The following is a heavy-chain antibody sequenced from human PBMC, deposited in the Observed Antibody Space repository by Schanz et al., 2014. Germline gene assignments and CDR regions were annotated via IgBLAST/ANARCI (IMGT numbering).Heavy chain of an antibody. Sequence: QLMQSGSEVRKPGASVKVSCKVSGYSLNELSMHWVRQAPGQGLEWMGIINPSGGSTSYAQKFQGRVTMTRNTSITTASLELSSLRTEDTAVYFCARGPSTGAFDIWGQGTMVTVSS. V-gene: IGHV1-46*02. CDR1: GYSLNELS. CDR3: ARGPSTGAFDI. J-gene: IGHJ3*02. CDR2: INPSGGST.